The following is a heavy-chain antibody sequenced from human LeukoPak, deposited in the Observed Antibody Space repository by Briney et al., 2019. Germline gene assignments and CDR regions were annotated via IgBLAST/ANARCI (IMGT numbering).Heavy chain of an antibody. V-gene: IGHV3-30*18. CDR3: AKAGQWLFPDAFDI. CDR1: GFTFSNYA. D-gene: IGHD3-22*01. J-gene: IGHJ3*02. CDR2: ISYDGSNK. Sequence: GGSLRLSCAASGFTFSNYAMSWVRQAPGKGLEWVAVISYDGSNKYYADSVKGRFTISRDNCKNTLYLQMNSLRAEDTAVYYCAKAGQWLFPDAFDIWGQGTMVTVSS.